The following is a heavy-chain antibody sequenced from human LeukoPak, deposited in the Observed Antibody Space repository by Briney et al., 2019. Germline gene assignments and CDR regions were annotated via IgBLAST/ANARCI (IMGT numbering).Heavy chain of an antibody. CDR1: GDTFSSYA. CDR2: IIPIFGTA. CDR3: AREGGIVVVPAAIDY. V-gene: IGHV1-69*01. D-gene: IGHD2-2*01. Sequence: RASVKVSCKASGDTFSSYAISWVRQAPGQGLEWMGGIIPIFGTANYAQKFQGRVTITADESTSTAYMELSSLRSEDTAVYYCAREGGIVVVPAAIDYWGQGTLVAVSS. J-gene: IGHJ4*02.